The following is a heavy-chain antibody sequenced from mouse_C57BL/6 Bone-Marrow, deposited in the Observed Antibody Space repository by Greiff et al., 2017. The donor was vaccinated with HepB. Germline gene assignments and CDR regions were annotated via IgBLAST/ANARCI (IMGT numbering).Heavy chain of an antibody. CDR3: ARSLYYYGSSGYAMDY. D-gene: IGHD1-1*01. CDR1: GFNIKDYY. Sequence: EVQLQQSGAELVKPGASVKLSCTASGFNIKDYYMHWVKQRTEQGLEWIGRIDPEGGETKYAPKFQGKATITADTSSNTAYLQLSSLTSEDTAVYYCARSLYYYGSSGYAMDYWGQGTSVTVSS. J-gene: IGHJ4*01. V-gene: IGHV14-2*01. CDR2: IDPEGGET.